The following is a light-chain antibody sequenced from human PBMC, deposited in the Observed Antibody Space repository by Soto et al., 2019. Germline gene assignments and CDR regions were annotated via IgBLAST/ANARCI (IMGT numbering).Light chain of an antibody. CDR3: SSYTSSSSYV. J-gene: IGLJ1*01. V-gene: IGLV2-14*01. CDR1: SGVFGVYKY. Sequence: QSVLTQPASVSGSPGQSITISCTGTSGVFGVYKYVSWYQQHPDKSPKLIIYDVINLLSGIFNRFSGSKSGNTASLTISGLQAEDEADYYCSSYTSSSSYVFGTGTKVTVL. CDR2: DVI.